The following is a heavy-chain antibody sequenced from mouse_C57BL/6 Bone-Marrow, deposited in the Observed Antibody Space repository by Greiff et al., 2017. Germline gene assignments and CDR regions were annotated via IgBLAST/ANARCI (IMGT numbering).Heavy chain of an antibody. J-gene: IGHJ3*01. V-gene: IGHV14-1*01. Sequence: EVQLVESGAELVRPGASVKLSCTASGFNIKDYYMHWVKQRPEQGLEWIGRIDPEDGDTEYAPKFQGKATMTAYTSYTTAYLQLSSLTSEDTAVYYCTTPYYYGSSYGSDWGQGTLVTVSA. CDR2: IDPEDGDT. CDR1: GFNIKDYY. CDR3: TTPYYYGSSYGSD. D-gene: IGHD1-1*01.